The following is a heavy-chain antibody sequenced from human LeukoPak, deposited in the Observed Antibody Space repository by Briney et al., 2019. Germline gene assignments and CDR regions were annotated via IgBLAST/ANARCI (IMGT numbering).Heavy chain of an antibody. CDR1: GFTFRNYY. CDR2: ISLDGNNE. CDR3: AKDRQAWWFDS. J-gene: IGHJ5*01. Sequence: PGGSLRLSCAASGFTFRNYYMHWVRQAPDKGLEWVAVISLDGNNEYYADSVKGRFTISRDNSKNTLYLQMNSLRAEDTAVYYCAKDRQAWWFDSWGQGTLVTVSS. V-gene: IGHV3-30-3*01.